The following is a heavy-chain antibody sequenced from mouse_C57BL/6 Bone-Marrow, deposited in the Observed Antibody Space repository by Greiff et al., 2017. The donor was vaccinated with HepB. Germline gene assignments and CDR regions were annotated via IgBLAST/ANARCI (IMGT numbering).Heavy chain of an antibody. J-gene: IGHJ3*01. CDR2: INPNNGGT. D-gene: IGHD1-1*01. Sequence: VHVKQSGPELVKPGASVKISCKASGYTFTDYYMNWVKQSHGKSLEWIGDINPNNGGTSYNQKFKGKATLTVDKSSSTAYMELRSLTSEDSAVYYCAKIYYYGRGFAYWGQGTLVTVSA. CDR1: GYTFTDYY. V-gene: IGHV1-26*01. CDR3: AKIYYYGRGFAY.